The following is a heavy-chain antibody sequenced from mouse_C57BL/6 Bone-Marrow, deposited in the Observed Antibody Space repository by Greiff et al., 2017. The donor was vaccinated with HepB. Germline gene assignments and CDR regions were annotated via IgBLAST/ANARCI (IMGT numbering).Heavy chain of an antibody. CDR2: IWRGGST. J-gene: IGHJ4*01. CDR1: GFSLTSYG. Sequence: VQVVESGPGLVQPSQSLSITCTVSGFSLTSYGVHWVRQSPGKGLEWLGVIWRGGSTDYNAAFMSRLSITKDNSKSQVFFKMNSLQADDTAIYYCAKGLLLLYYAMDYWGQGTSVTVSS. D-gene: IGHD1-1*01. V-gene: IGHV2-5*01. CDR3: AKGLLLLYYAMDY.